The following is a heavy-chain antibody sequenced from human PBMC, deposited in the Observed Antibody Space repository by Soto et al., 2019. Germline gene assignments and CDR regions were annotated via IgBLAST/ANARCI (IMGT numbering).Heavy chain of an antibody. CDR3: ARSRPYSSGWEPSDY. Sequence: AAVTVSCLASGYTFPSYGITWVRQAPGQGLEWMAWISAYNGNTNYAQKFQGRVTMTTDTFTSTAYMELRSLRSDDTAVYYCARSRPYSSGWEPSDYWGQGTLVTVSS. D-gene: IGHD6-19*01. CDR2: ISAYNGNT. V-gene: IGHV1-18*01. CDR1: GYTFPSYG. J-gene: IGHJ4*02.